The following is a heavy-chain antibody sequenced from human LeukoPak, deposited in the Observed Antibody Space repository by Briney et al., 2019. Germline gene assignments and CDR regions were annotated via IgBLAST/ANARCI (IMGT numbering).Heavy chain of an antibody. CDR2: IYHSGST. D-gene: IGHD3-22*01. CDR1: GGSISSGGYS. Sequence: PSETLSLTCAASGGSISSGGYSWSWIRQPPGKGLEWIGYIYHSGSTYYNPSLKSRVTISVDRSKNQFSLKLSSVTAADTAVYYCARGNYYDSSGYYGDAFDIWGQGTMVTVSS. V-gene: IGHV4-30-2*01. J-gene: IGHJ3*02. CDR3: ARGNYYDSSGYYGDAFDI.